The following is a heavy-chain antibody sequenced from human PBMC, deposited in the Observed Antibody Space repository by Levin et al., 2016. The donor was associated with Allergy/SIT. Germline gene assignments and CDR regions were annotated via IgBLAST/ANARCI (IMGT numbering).Heavy chain of an antibody. Sequence: GGSLRLSCAASGFTFSNAWMSWVRQAPGKGLEWVGRIKSKTDGGTTDYAAPVKGRFTISRDDSKNTLYLQMNSLKTEDTAVYYCTTDRGPYCGGDCPIDYWGQGTLVTVSS. D-gene: IGHD2-21*02. V-gene: IGHV3-15*01. CDR2: IKSKTDGGTT. J-gene: IGHJ4*02. CDR1: GFTFSNAW. CDR3: TTDRGPYCGGDCPIDY.